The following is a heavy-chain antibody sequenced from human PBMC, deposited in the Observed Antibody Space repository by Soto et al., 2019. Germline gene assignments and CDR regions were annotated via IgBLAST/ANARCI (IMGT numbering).Heavy chain of an antibody. J-gene: IGHJ3*02. CDR3: AKDPVPGDAFDI. V-gene: IGHV3-23*01. CDR1: GFSFSTYA. Sequence: GGSLRLSCAASGFSFSTYALSWVRQAPGKGLDWVSGISGSGGSTYYADSVKGRFTISRDNSKNTLYLQMNSLRAEDTAVYYCAKDPVPGDAFDIWGQGTMVTVSS. CDR2: ISGSGGST. D-gene: IGHD7-27*01.